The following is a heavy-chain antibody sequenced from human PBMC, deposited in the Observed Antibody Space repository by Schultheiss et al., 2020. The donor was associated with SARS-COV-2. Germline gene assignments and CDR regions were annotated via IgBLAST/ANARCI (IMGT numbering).Heavy chain of an antibody. J-gene: IGHJ2*01. CDR3: ARSRLEVYGYFDL. D-gene: IGHD3-3*01. CDR2: IYYSGST. V-gene: IGHV4-31*02. Sequence: SQTLSLTCTVSGGSISSGGYYWSWIRQPPGKGLEWIGYIYYSGSTYYNPSLKSRVTISVDTSKNQFSLKLSSVTAADTAVYYCARSRLEVYGYFDLWGRGTLVTVSS. CDR1: GGSISSGGYY.